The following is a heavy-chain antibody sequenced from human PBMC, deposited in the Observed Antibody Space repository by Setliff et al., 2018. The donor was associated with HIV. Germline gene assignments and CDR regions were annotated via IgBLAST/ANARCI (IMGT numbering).Heavy chain of an antibody. CDR2: IYHNGNT. Sequence: PSETLSLTCAVSGYSISSSNWWAWFRQPPGKGLEWIGYIYHNGNTNYNPSLRSRVTMSIDTSKNQFFLKLSSVTALDTATYYCERMGNSYDSSGSYDYFYYWGQGTLVTVSS. V-gene: IGHV4-28*06. D-gene: IGHD3-22*01. CDR3: ERMGNSYDSSGSYDYFYY. CDR1: GYSISSSNW. J-gene: IGHJ4*02.